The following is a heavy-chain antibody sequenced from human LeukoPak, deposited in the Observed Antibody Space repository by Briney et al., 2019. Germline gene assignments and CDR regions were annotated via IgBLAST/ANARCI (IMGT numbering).Heavy chain of an antibody. V-gene: IGHV4-39*01. Sequence: PSETLSLTCTVSGGSISSGSYYWGWIRQPPGKGLEWIGSITYSGSTYYNPSLKSRVTISVDTSKNQFSLKLSSVTAADTAVYYCARVASIAVDYWGQGTLVTVSS. CDR2: ITYSGST. D-gene: IGHD6-6*01. CDR1: GGSISSGSYY. J-gene: IGHJ4*02. CDR3: ARVASIAVDY.